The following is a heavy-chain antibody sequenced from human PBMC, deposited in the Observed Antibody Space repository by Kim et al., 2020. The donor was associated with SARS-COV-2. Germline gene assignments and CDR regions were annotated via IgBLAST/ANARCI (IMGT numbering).Heavy chain of an antibody. J-gene: IGHJ5*02. CDR3: ARGRGVNWFDP. Sequence: TNYNPSLKSRVTISVDTSKNQFSLKLSSVTAADTAVYYCARGRGVNWFDPWGQGTLVTVSS. D-gene: IGHD2-8*01. CDR2: T. V-gene: IGHV4-34*01.